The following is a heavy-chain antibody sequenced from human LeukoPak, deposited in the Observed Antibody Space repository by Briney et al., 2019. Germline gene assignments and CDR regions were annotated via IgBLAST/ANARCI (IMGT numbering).Heavy chain of an antibody. CDR2: INHSGST. J-gene: IGHJ4*02. Sequence: SETLSLTCTVSGYSISSGYYWSWIRQPPGKGLEWIGEINHSGSTNYNPSLKSRVTISVDTSKNQFSLKLSSVTAADTAVYYCARRSRGGSHSSFDYWGQGTLVTVSS. CDR3: ARRSRGGSHSSFDY. V-gene: IGHV4-38-2*02. CDR1: GYSISSGYY. D-gene: IGHD1-26*01.